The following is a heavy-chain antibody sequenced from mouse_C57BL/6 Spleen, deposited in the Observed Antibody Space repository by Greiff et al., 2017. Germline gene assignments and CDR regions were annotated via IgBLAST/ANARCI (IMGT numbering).Heavy chain of an antibody. CDR2: IYWDDDK. CDR3: ARRMRATGDYDEGYFDV. V-gene: IGHV8-12*01. CDR1: GFSLSTSGMG. D-gene: IGHD2-4*01. Sequence: QVTLKVCGPGILQSSQTLSLTCSFSGFSLSTSGMGVSWIRQPSGKGLEWLAHIYWDDDKRYNPSLKSRLTISKDTSRNQVFLKITSVDTADTATYYCARRMRATGDYDEGYFDVWGTGTTVTVSS. J-gene: IGHJ1*03.